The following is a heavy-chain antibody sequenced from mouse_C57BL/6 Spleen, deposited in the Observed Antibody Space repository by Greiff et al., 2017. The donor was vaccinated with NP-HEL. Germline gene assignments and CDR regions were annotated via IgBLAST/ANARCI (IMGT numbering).Heavy chain of an antibody. V-gene: IGHV1-80*01. CDR3: ARRSSLYAMDY. Sequence: VQLQQSGAELVKPGASVKISCKASGYAFSSYWMNWVKQRPGKGLEWIGQIYPGDGDTNYNGKFKGKATLTADKSSSTAYMQLSSLTSEDSAVYFCARRSSLYAMDYWGKGTSVTVSS. D-gene: IGHD6-2*01. CDR2: IYPGDGDT. CDR1: GYAFSSYW. J-gene: IGHJ4*01.